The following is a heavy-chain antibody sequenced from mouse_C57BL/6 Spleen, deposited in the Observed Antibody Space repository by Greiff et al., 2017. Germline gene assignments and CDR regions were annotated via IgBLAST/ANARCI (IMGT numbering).Heavy chain of an antibody. J-gene: IGHJ1*03. Sequence: VQLQQSGSELRSPGSSVKLSCKDFDSEVFPIAYMSWVRQKPGHGFEWIGGILPSIGRTIYGEKFEDRATLDADTLSNTAYLELNSLTSEASAIDYCARGYYVRYFDVWGTGTTVTVSS. V-gene: IGHV15-2*01. D-gene: IGHD2-3*01. CDR1: DSEVFPIAY. CDR3: ARGYYVRYFDV. CDR2: ILPSIGRT.